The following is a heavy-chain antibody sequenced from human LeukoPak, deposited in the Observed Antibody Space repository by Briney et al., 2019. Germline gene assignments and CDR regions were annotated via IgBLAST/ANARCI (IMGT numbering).Heavy chain of an antibody. D-gene: IGHD4-17*01. V-gene: IGHV1-18*01. J-gene: IGHJ3*02. CDR2: ISAYNGNT. CDR3: SRLTTVIPRDAFDI. Sequence: ASVKVSCKASGYTFTSYGISWVRQAPGQGLEWMGWISAYNGNTNYAQNLQGRVTMATDTSTSTVYMELRSLRSDDTAVYYCSRLTTVIPRDAFDIWGQGTMVTVSS. CDR1: GYTFTSYG.